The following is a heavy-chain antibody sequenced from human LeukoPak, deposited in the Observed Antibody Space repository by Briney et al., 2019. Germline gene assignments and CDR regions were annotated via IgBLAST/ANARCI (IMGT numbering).Heavy chain of an antibody. CDR3: ASLDCFVEGCYNH. CDR2: VSSDGTT. V-gene: IGHV4-59*08. CDR1: GDSVTSSY. D-gene: IGHD2-15*01. J-gene: IGHJ4*02. Sequence: SETLSLTCSASGDSVTSSYWNWIRQPPGRGLEWIGYVSSDGTTNFTPSLRSRLIMSVDTAKNDICLILTSVTGADTAIYYCASLDCFVEGCYNHWGRGTMVTVSS.